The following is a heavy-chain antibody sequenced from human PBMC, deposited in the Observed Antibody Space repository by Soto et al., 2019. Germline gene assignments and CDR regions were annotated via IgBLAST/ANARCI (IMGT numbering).Heavy chain of an antibody. J-gene: IGHJ4*02. CDR1: GFTFSNYW. V-gene: IGHV3-7*01. CDR2: IKQDGSQK. Sequence: PGGSLRLSCAASGFTFSNYWMSWVRQAPGKGLEWVANIKQDGSQKYYVDSVKGRFTISRDNAKNSVYLQMNSLRPEDTAVYYCARDYSSYGPFDYWGQGTLVTVSS. D-gene: IGHD5-18*01. CDR3: ARDYSSYGPFDY.